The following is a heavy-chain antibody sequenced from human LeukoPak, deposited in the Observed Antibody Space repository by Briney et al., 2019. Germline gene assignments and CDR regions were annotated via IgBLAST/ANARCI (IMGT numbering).Heavy chain of an antibody. CDR2: IYYSGST. CDR1: GGSISSSSYY. Sequence: SETLSLTCTVSGGSISSSSYYWGWIRQPPGKGLEWIGSIYYSGSTYYNPSLKSRVTISVDTSKNQFSLKLSSVTAADTAVYYCAGYCSSTSCYRADYWGQGTLVTASS. CDR3: AGYCSSTSCYRADY. V-gene: IGHV4-39*01. D-gene: IGHD2-2*01. J-gene: IGHJ4*02.